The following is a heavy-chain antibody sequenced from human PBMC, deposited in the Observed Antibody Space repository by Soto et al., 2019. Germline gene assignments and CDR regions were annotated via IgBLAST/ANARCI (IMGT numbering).Heavy chain of an antibody. CDR2: ISSSSSYI. D-gene: IGHD3-16*02. J-gene: IGHJ6*02. Sequence: GGSLRLSCAASGFTFSSYSMNWVRQAPGKGLEWVSSISSSSSYIYYADSVKGRFTISRDNAKNSLYLQMNSLRAEDTAVYYCARDLVIQVVTSYYYYGMDVWGQGTTVTVSS. CDR3: ARDLVIQVVTSYYYYGMDV. V-gene: IGHV3-21*01. CDR1: GFTFSSYS.